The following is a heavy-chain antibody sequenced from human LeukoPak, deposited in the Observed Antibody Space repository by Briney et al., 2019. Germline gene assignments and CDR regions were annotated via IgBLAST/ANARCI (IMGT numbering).Heavy chain of an antibody. V-gene: IGHV3-30*02. CDR1: GFPFSYYG. CDR3: AKVSSRPARGYYFDY. J-gene: IGHJ4*02. D-gene: IGHD6-6*01. CDR2: IRYSASDE. Sequence: GGSLRLSCAASGFPFSYYGMHWVRQAPGKGLEWVAFIRYSASDEYYADSVKGRFTISRDNAKNSLYLQMNSLRAEDTAVYYCAKVSSRPARGYYFDYWGQGTLVTVSS.